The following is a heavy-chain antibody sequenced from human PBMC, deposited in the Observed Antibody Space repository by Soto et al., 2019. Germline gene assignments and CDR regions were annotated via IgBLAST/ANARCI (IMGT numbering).Heavy chain of an antibody. J-gene: IGHJ4*02. CDR2: IRSKAYGGTT. CDR1: GFTFGDYA. CDR3: TIFYDILPVYSAPGLYLDY. Sequence: GGSLRLSCTASGFTFGDYAMSWFRQAPGKGLEWVGFIRSKAYGGTTEYAASVKGRFTISRDDSKSIAYLQMNSLKTEDTAVYYCTIFYDILPVYSAPGLYLDYWGQGTLVTLPS. D-gene: IGHD3-9*01. V-gene: IGHV3-49*03.